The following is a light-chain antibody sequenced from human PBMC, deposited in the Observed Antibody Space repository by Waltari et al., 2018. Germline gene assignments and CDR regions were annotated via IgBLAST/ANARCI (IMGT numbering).Light chain of an antibody. V-gene: IGKV3-11*01. CDR2: DAS. Sequence: EIVLTQSPATLSLSPGGRATLSCRASQTVRTYLAWYQQKPGQAPRLLIFDASSSATGIPAKFSGSGSGTDFTLTVSNLEPEDFAIYYCQQRSNWPYTFGQGTRVEIK. J-gene: IGKJ2*01. CDR1: QTVRTY. CDR3: QQRSNWPYT.